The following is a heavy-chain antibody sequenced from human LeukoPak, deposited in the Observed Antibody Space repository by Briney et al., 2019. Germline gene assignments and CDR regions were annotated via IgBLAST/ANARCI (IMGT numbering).Heavy chain of an antibody. CDR2: ISGSGGTT. CDR3: AKIGDYYGSGSKIDY. V-gene: IGHV3-23*01. CDR1: GFIFSNYA. J-gene: IGHJ4*02. D-gene: IGHD3-10*01. Sequence: PGGSLRLSCAASGFIFSNYAMSWVRQAPGEGLEWVSAISGSGGTTYYADSVKGRCTISRDNSKNTLYLQMNSLRAEDTAVYYCAKIGDYYGSGSKIDYWGQGTLVTVSS.